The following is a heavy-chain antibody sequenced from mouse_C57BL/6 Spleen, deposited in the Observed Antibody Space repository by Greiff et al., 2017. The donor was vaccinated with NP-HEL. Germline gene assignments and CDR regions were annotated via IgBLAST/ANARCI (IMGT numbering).Heavy chain of an antibody. Sequence: QVQLQQSGPELVKPGASVMISRKASGYAFSSSWMNWVKQRPGKGLEWIGRIYPGDGDTNYNGKFTGKATLTADKSSSTAYMQLSCLASEDSAVYFCARYGWDYAMDYWGQGTSVTVSS. D-gene: IGHD1-1*01. CDR3: ARYGWDYAMDY. J-gene: IGHJ4*01. V-gene: IGHV1-82*01. CDR2: IYPGDGDT. CDR1: GYAFSSSW.